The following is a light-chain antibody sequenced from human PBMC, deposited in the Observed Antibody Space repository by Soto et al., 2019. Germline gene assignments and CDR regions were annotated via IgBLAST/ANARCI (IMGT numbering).Light chain of an antibody. Sequence: EIVLTQSPGTLSLSPGERATLSCRASQSVSNNYLAWYQQKPGQAHRLLIYGASNRATGIPDRFSGSGSGTDFTLTIRSLEPEDFAVYYCKQRSSWPLTFGGGTKVDIK. CDR1: QSVSNNY. CDR2: GAS. V-gene: IGKV3D-20*02. CDR3: KQRSSWPLT. J-gene: IGKJ4*01.